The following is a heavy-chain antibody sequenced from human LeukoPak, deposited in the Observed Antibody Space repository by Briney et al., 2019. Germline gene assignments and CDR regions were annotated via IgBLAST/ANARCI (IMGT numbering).Heavy chain of an antibody. CDR2: INWNGDST. Sequence: GGSLRLSCAASGFTFDDYGMSWVRHAPGKGLEWVSGINWNGDSTIYADSVKGRFTISRDNAKNSLYLQMNSLRAEDTALYYCARRESTYQNYYYFYYMEVWGKGTTVTVSS. CDR3: ARRESTYQNYYYFYYMEV. CDR1: GFTFDDYG. J-gene: IGHJ6*03. V-gene: IGHV3-20*04.